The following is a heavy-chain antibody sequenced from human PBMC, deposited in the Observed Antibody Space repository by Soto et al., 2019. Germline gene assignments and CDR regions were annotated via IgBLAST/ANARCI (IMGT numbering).Heavy chain of an antibody. CDR1: GYTFTSYG. Sequence: ASVKVSCKASGYTFTSYGISWVRQAPGQGLEWMGWISAYNGNTNYAQKLQGRVTMTTDTSTSTAYMELRSLRSDDTAVYYCARDYYRFNSGYGFSMDVWGQGTTVTVS. D-gene: IGHD5-12*01. CDR2: ISAYNGNT. CDR3: ARDYYRFNSGYGFSMDV. V-gene: IGHV1-18*01. J-gene: IGHJ6*02.